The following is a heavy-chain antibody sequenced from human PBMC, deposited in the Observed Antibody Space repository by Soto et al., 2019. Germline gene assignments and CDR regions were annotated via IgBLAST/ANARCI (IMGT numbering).Heavy chain of an antibody. D-gene: IGHD6-13*01. CDR2: ISSSGSTI. J-gene: IGHJ6*02. V-gene: IGHV3-48*03. CDR3: ARDQEAGSFFPYYYGMDV. Sequence: GGSLRLSCATSGFTFSSYEMNWVRQAPGKGLEWVSYISSSGSTIYYADSVKGRFTISRDNAKNSLYLQMDSLRAEDTAAYYCARDQEAGSFFPYYYGMDVWGQGTTVTV. CDR1: GFTFSSYE.